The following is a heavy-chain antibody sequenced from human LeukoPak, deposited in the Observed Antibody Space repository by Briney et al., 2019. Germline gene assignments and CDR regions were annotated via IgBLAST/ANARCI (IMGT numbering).Heavy chain of an antibody. CDR2: ISSSSSTI. J-gene: IGHJ3*02. Sequence: SGGSLRLSCAASGFTFSSYSMNWVRQAPGKGLEWVSYISSSSSTIYYADSVKGRFTISRDNAKNSLYLQMNSLRAEDTAVYYCARYTPPFDGYDFWSVPDGDYPDAFDIWGQGTMVTVSS. D-gene: IGHD3-3*01. CDR1: GFTFSSYS. V-gene: IGHV3-48*01. CDR3: ARYTPPFDGYDFWSVPDGDYPDAFDI.